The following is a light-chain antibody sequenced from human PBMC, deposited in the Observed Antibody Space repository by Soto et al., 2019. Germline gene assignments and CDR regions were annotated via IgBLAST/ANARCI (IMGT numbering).Light chain of an antibody. CDR1: QSVSNNY. Sequence: EIMLTQSPGTLSLSPGERATLSCRASQSVSNNYLALYQQKPGQAPRLLIYVASNRATGIPDRFSGSGSGTDFTLTISRLEPEDFAVYYCQQYGSSGTFGQGTKVEIK. CDR2: VAS. V-gene: IGKV3-20*01. CDR3: QQYGSSGT. J-gene: IGKJ1*01.